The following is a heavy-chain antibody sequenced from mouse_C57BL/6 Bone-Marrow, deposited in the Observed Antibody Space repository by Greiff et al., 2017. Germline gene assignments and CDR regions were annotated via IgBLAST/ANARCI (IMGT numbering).Heavy chain of an antibody. CDR1: GFNIKDDY. CDR3: TTEAGYLFDY. J-gene: IGHJ2*01. V-gene: IGHV14-4*01. Sequence: EVKLQESGAELVRPGASVKLSCTASGFNIKDDYMHWVKQRPEQGLEWIGWIDPENGDTEYASKFQGKATITADTSSNTAYLQLSSLTSEDTAVYYCTTEAGYLFDYWGQGTTLTVSS. CDR2: IDPENGDT. D-gene: IGHD2-2*01.